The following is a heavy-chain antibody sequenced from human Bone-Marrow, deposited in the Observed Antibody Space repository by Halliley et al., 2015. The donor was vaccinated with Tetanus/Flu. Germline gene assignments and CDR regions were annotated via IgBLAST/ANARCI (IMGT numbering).Heavy chain of an antibody. D-gene: IGHD5-18*01. CDR2: ISSSSSPT. CDR3: ARRPDTGMVNYYYYAMDV. J-gene: IGHJ6*02. Sequence: YISSSSSPTNYADSVKGRFTISRDNAKNSLYLQMNSLRAEDTAVYYCARRPDTGMVNYYYYAMDVWGQGTTVTVSS. V-gene: IGHV3-11*03.